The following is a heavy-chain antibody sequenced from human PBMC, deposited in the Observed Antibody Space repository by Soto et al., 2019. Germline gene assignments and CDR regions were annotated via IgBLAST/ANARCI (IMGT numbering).Heavy chain of an antibody. J-gene: IGHJ3*02. D-gene: IGHD6-6*01. CDR2: SYYSGST. CDR3: ARDHSSSTVSLGRNDAFDI. CDR1: GGSISSGGYY. V-gene: IGHV4-31*03. Sequence: QVQLQESGPGLVKPSQTLSLTCTVSGGSISSGGYYWSWIRQHPGKGLEWMGYSYYSGSTYYNPSLKSRVTISVDTSKNQCSLKLSSVTAADKAVYYCARDHSSSTVSLGRNDAFDIWGQGTMVTVSS.